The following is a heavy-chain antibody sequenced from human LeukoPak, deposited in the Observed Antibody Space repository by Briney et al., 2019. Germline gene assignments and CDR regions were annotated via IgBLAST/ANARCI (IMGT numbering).Heavy chain of an antibody. V-gene: IGHV4-34*01. CDR3: ARRTWGYSALNWFDP. Sequence: SETLSLTCTVYGGSFSGYYWSWIRQPPGKGLEWIGEINHSGGTNYNPSLKSRVTISVDTSKKQFSLKLSSVTAADTAVYYCARRTWGYSALNWFDPWGQGTLVTVSS. CDR1: GGSFSGYY. D-gene: IGHD5-12*01. J-gene: IGHJ5*02. CDR2: INHSGGT.